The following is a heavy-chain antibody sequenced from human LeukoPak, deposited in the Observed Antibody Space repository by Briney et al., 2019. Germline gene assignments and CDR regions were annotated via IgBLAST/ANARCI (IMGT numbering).Heavy chain of an antibody. J-gene: IGHJ4*02. Sequence: PGGSLRLSCAASGFTFDDYGMSWVRQAPGKGLEWVSGINWNGGSTGYADSVKGRFTIARDNAKNSLYLQMNSLRAEDTAVYYCARGRDYYGSGKGFDYWGQGTLVTVSS. CDR3: ARGRDYYGSGKGFDY. CDR2: INWNGGST. CDR1: GFTFDDYG. D-gene: IGHD3-10*01. V-gene: IGHV3-20*04.